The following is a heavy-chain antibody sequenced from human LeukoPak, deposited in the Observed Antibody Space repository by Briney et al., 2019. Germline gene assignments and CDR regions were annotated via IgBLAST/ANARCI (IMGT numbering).Heavy chain of an antibody. CDR3: ARERIGNYIDY. CDR1: GFTFSSYS. Sequence: PGGSLRLSCAASGFTFSSYSMNWVRQAPGKGLGWVSSISSSSSYIYYADSVKGRFTISRDNAKNSLYLQMNSLRAEDTAVYYCARERIGNYIDYWGQGTLVTVSS. J-gene: IGHJ4*02. V-gene: IGHV3-21*01. CDR2: ISSSSSYI.